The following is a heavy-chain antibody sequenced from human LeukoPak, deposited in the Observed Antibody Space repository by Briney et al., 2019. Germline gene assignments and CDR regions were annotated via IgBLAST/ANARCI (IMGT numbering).Heavy chain of an antibody. Sequence: GGSLRLSCAASGFTFSSYGMHWVRQAPGKGLEWVAVISYDGSNKYYADSVKGRFTISRDNSKNTLYLQMNSLRAEDTAVYYCARWYNSLDVWGQGTTVTVSS. J-gene: IGHJ6*02. V-gene: IGHV3-30*03. CDR2: ISYDGSNK. D-gene: IGHD1-1*01. CDR1: GFTFSSYG. CDR3: ARWYNSLDV.